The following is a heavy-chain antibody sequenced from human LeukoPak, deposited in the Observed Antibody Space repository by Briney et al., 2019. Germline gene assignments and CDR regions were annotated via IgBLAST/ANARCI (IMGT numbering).Heavy chain of an antibody. CDR1: GFTFSSYA. V-gene: IGHV4-59*01. J-gene: IGHJ4*02. CDR3: ARALGSSHDY. CDR2: IYYSGST. D-gene: IGHD1-26*01. Sequence: GSLRLSCAASGFTFSSYAMSWVRQAPGKGLEWIGYIYYSGSTNYNPSLKSRVTISVDTSKNQFSLKLSSVTAADTAVYYCARALGSSHDYWGQGTLVTVSS.